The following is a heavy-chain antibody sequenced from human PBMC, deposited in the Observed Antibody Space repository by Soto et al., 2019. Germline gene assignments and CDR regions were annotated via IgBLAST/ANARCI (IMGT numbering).Heavy chain of an antibody. J-gene: IGHJ5*02. CDR2: INPYSGGA. V-gene: IGHV1-2*02. CDR1: GYTFTGYF. CDR3: ARVIRGAYYNSPLDT. Sequence: ASVKVSCKASGYTFTGYFMHWVRQAPGQGLEWMGWINPYSGGADYAQSFQGRVTMTRDTSISTVYMELSRLRFDDTTVYYCARVIRGAYYNSPLDTWGQGTVVTVSS. D-gene: IGHD3-10*01.